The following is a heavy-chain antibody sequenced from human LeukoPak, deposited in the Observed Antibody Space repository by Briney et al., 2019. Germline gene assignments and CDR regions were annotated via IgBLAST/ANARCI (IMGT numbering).Heavy chain of an antibody. Sequence: PSETLSLTCAVYGGSFSGYYWSWIRQPPGKGLEWIGEINHSGSTNYNPSLKSRVTISVDTSKNQFSLKLSSVTAADTAVYYCARESPEPIVVVPAARNMDFDYWGQGTLVTVSS. CDR1: GGSFSGYY. D-gene: IGHD2-2*01. CDR2: INHSGST. J-gene: IGHJ4*02. V-gene: IGHV4-34*01. CDR3: ARESPEPIVVVPAARNMDFDY.